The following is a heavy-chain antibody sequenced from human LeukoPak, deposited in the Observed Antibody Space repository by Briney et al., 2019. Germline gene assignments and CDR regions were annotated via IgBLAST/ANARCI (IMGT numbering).Heavy chain of an antibody. CDR3: ARQLPTVMAFDY. V-gene: IGHV1-2*02. D-gene: IGHD4-11*01. Sequence: ASVKVSCKASGYTFTGYYMHWVRQAPGQGLEWMGWINPNSGGTNYAQKFQGRVTMTRDTSISTAYMELSRLRSDDTAVYYCARQLPTVMAFDYWGQGTLVTVSS. CDR2: INPNSGGT. CDR1: GYTFTGYY. J-gene: IGHJ4*02.